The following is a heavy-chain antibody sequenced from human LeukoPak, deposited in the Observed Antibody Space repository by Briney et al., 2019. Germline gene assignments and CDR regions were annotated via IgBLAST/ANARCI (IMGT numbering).Heavy chain of an antibody. D-gene: IGHD2/OR15-2a*01. CDR2: IKEDGTEK. CDR1: GFTFGDYA. Sequence: GRSLRLSCTASGFTFGDYAMSWVRQAPGKGLEWVANIKEDGTEKYYVDSVKGRFTISKDNTKNSLYLQMNSLRAEDTAVYYCGRNRAPSYWGQGTLVNVSS. V-gene: IGHV3-7*03. CDR3: GRNRAPSY. J-gene: IGHJ4*02.